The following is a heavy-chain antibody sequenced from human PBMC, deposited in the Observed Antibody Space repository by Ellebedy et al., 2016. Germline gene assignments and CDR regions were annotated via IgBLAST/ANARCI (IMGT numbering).Heavy chain of an antibody. CDR3: ARDRQQWLVQYYFDY. Sequence: GESLKISCAASGFTFSSYAMHWVRQAPGKGLEWVAVISYDGSNKYYADSVKGRFTISRDNSKNTLYLQMNSLRAEDTAVYYCARDRQQWLVQYYFDYWGQGTLVTVSS. J-gene: IGHJ4*02. CDR2: ISYDGSNK. V-gene: IGHV3-30-3*01. D-gene: IGHD6-19*01. CDR1: GFTFSSYA.